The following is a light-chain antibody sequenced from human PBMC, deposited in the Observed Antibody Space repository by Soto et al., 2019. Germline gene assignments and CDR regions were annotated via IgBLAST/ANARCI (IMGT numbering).Light chain of an antibody. CDR1: SNDFGGYNY. Sequence: QSVLTQPASVSGSPGQSITISCTGTSNDFGGYNYVSWYQQHPGKAPKLMIYDVSNRPSGVYNRFSGSKSGNTASLTISGLQAEDEADYYCSSYTSTNTLDVFGTGTKVTVL. CDR3: SSYTSTNTLDV. V-gene: IGLV2-14*01. J-gene: IGLJ1*01. CDR2: DVS.